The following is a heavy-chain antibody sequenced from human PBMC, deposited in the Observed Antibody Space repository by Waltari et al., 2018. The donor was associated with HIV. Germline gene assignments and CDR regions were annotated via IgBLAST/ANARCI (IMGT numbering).Heavy chain of an antibody. J-gene: IGHJ4*02. CDR1: GGSISRSH. V-gene: IGHV4-59*01. CDR2: ISYIGST. D-gene: IGHD3-16*01. Sequence: QVQLQESGPGLVKPSETLSLTCTVSGGSISRSHWSWIRQPPGKGLECIGYISYIGSTIYNPSLKSRVTIAVDTSKNQCSLKLSSVTAADTAVYYCARGGRWSDYWGQGTLVTVSS. CDR3: ARGGRWSDY.